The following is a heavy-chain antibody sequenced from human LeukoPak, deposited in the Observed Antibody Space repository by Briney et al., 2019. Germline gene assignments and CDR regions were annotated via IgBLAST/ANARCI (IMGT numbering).Heavy chain of an antibody. CDR2: MNPNSGNT. J-gene: IGHJ4*02. CDR1: GYTFSSYD. V-gene: IGHV1-8*01. CDR3: ARGDTAMTRSIDY. D-gene: IGHD5-18*01. Sequence: ASVKVSCKASGYTFSSYDINWVRQATGQGFEWMGWMNPNSGNTGYAQKFQGRVTMTRNTSISTAYMELSSLRSEDTAVYYCARGDTAMTRSIDYWGQGTLVTVSS.